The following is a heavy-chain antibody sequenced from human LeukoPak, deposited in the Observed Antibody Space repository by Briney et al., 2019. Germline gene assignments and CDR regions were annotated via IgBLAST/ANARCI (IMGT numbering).Heavy chain of an antibody. V-gene: IGHV3-33*08. D-gene: IGHD2-2*01. J-gene: IGHJ4*02. CDR1: GFTFSSYG. CDR2: IWYDGSNK. CDR3: ARDLLVVPAAMPDY. Sequence: GGSLRLSCAASGFTFSSYGMHWVRQAPGKGLEWVADIWYDGSNKYYADSVKGRFTISRDNSKNTLYLQMNSLRAEDTAVYYCARDLLVVPAAMPDYWGQGTLVTVSS.